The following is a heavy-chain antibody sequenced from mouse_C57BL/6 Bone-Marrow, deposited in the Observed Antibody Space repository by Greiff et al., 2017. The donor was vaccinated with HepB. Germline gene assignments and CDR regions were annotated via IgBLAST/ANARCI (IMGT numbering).Heavy chain of an antibody. CDR1: GFSFNTYA. Sequence: EVQLQESGGGLVQPKGSLKLSCAASGFSFNTYAMNWVRQAPGKGLEWVARIRSKSNNYATYYADSVKDRFTISRDDSESMLYLQMNNLKTEDTAMYYCVRHGDYYGSSYGYFDVWGTGTTVTVSS. J-gene: IGHJ1*03. CDR3: VRHGDYYGSSYGYFDV. V-gene: IGHV10-1*01. CDR2: IRSKSNNYAT. D-gene: IGHD1-1*01.